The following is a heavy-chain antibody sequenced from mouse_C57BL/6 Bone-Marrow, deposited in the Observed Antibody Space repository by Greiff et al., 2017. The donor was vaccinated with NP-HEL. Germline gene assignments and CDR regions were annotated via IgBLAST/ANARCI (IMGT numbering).Heavy chain of an antibody. D-gene: IGHD1-1*01. CDR3: ATTVVARRFDY. J-gene: IGHJ2*01. CDR1: GYTFTSYW. Sequence: QVQLQQPGAELVRPGSSVKLSCKASGYTFTSYWMHWVKQRPIQGLEWIGNIDPSDSETRYNQKFKDKATLTVDKSSSTAYMQLSSLTSEDSAVYYCATTVVARRFDYWGQGTTLTVSS. CDR2: IDPSDSET. V-gene: IGHV1-52*01.